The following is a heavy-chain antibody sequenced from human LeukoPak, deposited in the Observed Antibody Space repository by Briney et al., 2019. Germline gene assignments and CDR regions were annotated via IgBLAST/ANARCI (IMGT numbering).Heavy chain of an antibody. CDR2: IYYSGST. V-gene: IGHV4-59*01. CDR3: ARGVVVVVAATPEYYFDY. D-gene: IGHD2-15*01. CDR1: GGSISSYY. J-gene: IGHJ4*02. Sequence: SETLSLTCTVSGGSISSYYWSWIRQPPGKGLEWIGYIYYSGSTNYNPSLKSRVTISVDTSKNQFSLKLSSVTAADTAVYYCARGVVVVVAATPEYYFDYWGQGTLVTVS.